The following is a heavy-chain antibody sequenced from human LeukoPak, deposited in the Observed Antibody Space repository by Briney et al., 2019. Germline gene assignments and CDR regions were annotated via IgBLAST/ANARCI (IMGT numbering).Heavy chain of an antibody. J-gene: IGHJ5*02. Sequence: ASVKVSCKASGYTFTDYNIHWLRQAPGQGLEWMGWINPNSGATNYAQKFQGRVAMASDTSIRTAYMELNSLRSDDTAVYFCARDNWVTTKPFDPWGQGTLVTVSA. CDR2: INPNSGAT. CDR3: ARDNWVTTKPFDP. CDR1: GYTFTDYN. D-gene: IGHD1-1*01. V-gene: IGHV1-2*02.